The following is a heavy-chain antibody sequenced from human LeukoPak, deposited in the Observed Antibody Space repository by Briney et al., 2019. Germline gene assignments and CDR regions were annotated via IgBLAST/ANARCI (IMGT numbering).Heavy chain of an antibody. D-gene: IGHD3-16*01. Sequence: GGSLRLSCAASGFTFSNYAMSWVRQAPGKGLEWVSDISASGGSTYYTDSVKGRFTISRDNSKNTLYLQMNSLRAEDTAVYYCAKDGLRLGESYYMDVWGKGTTVTISS. V-gene: IGHV3-23*01. CDR2: ISASGGST. CDR3: AKDGLRLGESYYMDV. CDR1: GFTFSNYA. J-gene: IGHJ6*03.